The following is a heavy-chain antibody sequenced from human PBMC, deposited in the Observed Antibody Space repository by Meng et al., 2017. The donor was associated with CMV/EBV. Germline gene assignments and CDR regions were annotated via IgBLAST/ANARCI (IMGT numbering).Heavy chain of an antibody. CDR3: ARDRRYCSSTSCYPPYYYYYGMDV. D-gene: IGHD2-2*01. CDR1: GFTFSDYY. Sequence: GESLKISCAASGFTFSDYYMSWIRQAPGKGLEWVSYISSSGSTIYYADSVKGRFTISRDNAKNSLYLQMNSLRAKDTAVYYCARDRRYCSSTSCYPPYYYYYGMDVWGQGTTVTVSS. J-gene: IGHJ6*02. V-gene: IGHV3-11*01. CDR2: ISSSGSTI.